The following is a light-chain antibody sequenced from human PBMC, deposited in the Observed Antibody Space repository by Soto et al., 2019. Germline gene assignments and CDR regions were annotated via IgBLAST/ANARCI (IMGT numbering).Light chain of an antibody. CDR3: QSYDSSLSGWV. J-gene: IGLJ3*02. Sequence: QSVLTQPPSVSGAPGQRVTISCTGSSSNIGAGYDVHWYQQLPGTAPKLLIYGNXXRPSXXPDRFSGSKSGTSXSXAITGLQAEDEADYYCQSYDSSLSGWVFGGGTKLTVL. CDR2: GNX. CDR1: SSNIGAGYD. V-gene: IGLV1-40*01.